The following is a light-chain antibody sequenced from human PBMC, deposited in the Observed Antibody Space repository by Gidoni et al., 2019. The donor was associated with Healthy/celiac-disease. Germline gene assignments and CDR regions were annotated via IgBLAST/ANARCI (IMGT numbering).Light chain of an antibody. J-gene: IGKJ1*01. CDR3: QQYGSSPWT. CDR1: QSVSNSY. V-gene: IGKV3-20*01. Sequence: LTQCTGTLSLSPGERATISCRASQSVSNSYLAWYQQKHGQAHRLHSYGTASRATGIPDRFSGSGSGTDFTLTISRLEPEDFAVYYCQQYGSSPWTFGQGTKVEIK. CDR2: GTA.